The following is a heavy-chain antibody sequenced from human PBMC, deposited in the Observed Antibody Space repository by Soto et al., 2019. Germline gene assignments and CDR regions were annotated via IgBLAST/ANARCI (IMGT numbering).Heavy chain of an antibody. Sequence: QVQLVESGGGVVKPGRSLRLSCEASGFTFSSYAMHWVRQAPGKGLEWVAVISYDGSNKYYADSVKGRFTISRDNSKNTLYLQMSSLRAEDTAVYYCARSQNPIQLSEAEYFQHWGQGTLVTVSS. CDR1: GFTFSSYA. CDR2: ISYDGSNK. CDR3: ARSQNPIQLSEAEYFQH. V-gene: IGHV3-30*04. J-gene: IGHJ1*01. D-gene: IGHD5-18*01.